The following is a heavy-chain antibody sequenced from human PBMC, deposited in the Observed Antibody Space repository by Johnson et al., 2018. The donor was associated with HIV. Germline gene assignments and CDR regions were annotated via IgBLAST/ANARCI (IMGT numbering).Heavy chain of an antibody. J-gene: IGHJ3*02. Sequence: QVQLVESGGGVVRPGGSLRLSCAASGFTFDDYGMSWVRQAPGKGLEWVAVISYDGSNKYYADSVKGRFDISRENSKNSHYLHMNSLRPEDTAIYYCVREGYSSSSDALDIWGQGTMVTVSS. CDR3: VREGYSSSSDALDI. D-gene: IGHD6-6*01. CDR2: ISYDGSNK. V-gene: IGHV3-30*03. CDR1: GFTFDDYG.